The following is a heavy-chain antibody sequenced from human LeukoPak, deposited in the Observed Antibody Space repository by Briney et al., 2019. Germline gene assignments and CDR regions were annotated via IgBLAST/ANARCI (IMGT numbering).Heavy chain of an antibody. CDR3: ARGSTVTRYSMQYDY. CDR2: INPSGGST. V-gene: IGHV1-46*01. CDR1: GYTFTCYY. D-gene: IGHD4-17*01. J-gene: IGHJ4*02. Sequence: ASVKDSCKASGYTFTCYYMHWVRQAPGQGLEWMGIINPSGGSTSYAQKFQGRVTMTRDTSTSTVYMELSSLRSEDTAVYYCARGSTVTRYSMQYDYWGQGTLVTVSS.